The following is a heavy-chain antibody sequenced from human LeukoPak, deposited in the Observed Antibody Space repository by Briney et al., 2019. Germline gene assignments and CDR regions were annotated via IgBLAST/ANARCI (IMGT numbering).Heavy chain of an antibody. J-gene: IGHJ3*02. Sequence: GGSLRLSCAASGFTFSSYGMHWVRQAPGKGLEWVSYISDSGILYADSVKGRFTISRDTARRSLYLQMNSLRAEDTAVYYCAILGFNGSGPELAFDIWGQGTMVTVSS. CDR1: GFTFSSYG. D-gene: IGHD3-10*01. CDR3: AILGFNGSGPELAFDI. V-gene: IGHV3-48*01. CDR2: ISDSGI.